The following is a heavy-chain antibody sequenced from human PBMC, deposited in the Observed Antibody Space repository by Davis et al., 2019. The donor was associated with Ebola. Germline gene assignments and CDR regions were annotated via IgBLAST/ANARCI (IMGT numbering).Heavy chain of an antibody. Sequence: GGSLRLSCAASGFTFSSYSMNWVRQAPGKGLEWVSSISSSSSYIYYADSVKGRFTISRDNSKNTLYLQMNSLRAEDTAVYYCAKDSLEVTTAYYYYGMDVWGQGTTVTVSS. CDR2: ISSSSSYI. CDR3: AKDSLEVTTAYYYYGMDV. CDR1: GFTFSSYS. V-gene: IGHV3-21*01. D-gene: IGHD4-17*01. J-gene: IGHJ6*02.